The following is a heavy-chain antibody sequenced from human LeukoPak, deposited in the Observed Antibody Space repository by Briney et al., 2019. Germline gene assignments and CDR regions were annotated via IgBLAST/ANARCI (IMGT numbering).Heavy chain of an antibody. Sequence: ASVKVSCKASGYTFTSYDINWVRQATGQGLEWMGWMNPNSGNTGYAQKFQGRVTMTRDTSISTAYMELSRLRSDDTAVYYCARDHIALGDWFDPWGQGTLVTVSS. CDR1: GYTFTSYD. V-gene: IGHV1-8*01. CDR3: ARDHIALGDWFDP. D-gene: IGHD6-19*01. CDR2: MNPNSGNT. J-gene: IGHJ5*02.